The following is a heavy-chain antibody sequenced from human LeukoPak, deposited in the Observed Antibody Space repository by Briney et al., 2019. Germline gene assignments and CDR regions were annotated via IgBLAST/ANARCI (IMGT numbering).Heavy chain of an antibody. CDR1: GFTFSSYS. Sequence: GGSLRLSCAASGFTFSSYSMNWVRQAPGKGLEWVSSISSSSSYIYYADSVKGRFTISRDNAKNSLYLQMNSLRAEDTAVYYCASFGGSYLSADIWGQGTMVTVSS. D-gene: IGHD1-26*01. CDR3: ASFGGSYLSADI. J-gene: IGHJ3*02. V-gene: IGHV3-21*01. CDR2: ISSSSSYI.